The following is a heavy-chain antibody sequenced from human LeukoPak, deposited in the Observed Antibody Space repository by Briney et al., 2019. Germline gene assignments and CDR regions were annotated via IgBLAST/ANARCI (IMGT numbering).Heavy chain of an antibody. V-gene: IGHV1-58*02. CDR2: IVVGSGNT. D-gene: IGHD2-21*02. CDR1: GFTFTSSA. CDR3: AADSVGYYGGDCPHYGMDV. J-gene: IGHJ6*02. Sequence: ASVKVSCKASGFTFTSSAMQRVRQARGQRLEGIGWIVVGSGNTNYAQKFQERVTITRDMSTSTAYMELSSLRSEDTAVYYSAADSVGYYGGDCPHYGMDVWGQGTTVTVSS.